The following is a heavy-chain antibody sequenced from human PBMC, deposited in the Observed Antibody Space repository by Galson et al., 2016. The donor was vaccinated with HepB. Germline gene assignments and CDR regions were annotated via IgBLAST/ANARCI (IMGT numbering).Heavy chain of an antibody. V-gene: IGHV3-7*04. CDR3: GGGPTWLAGV. J-gene: IGHJ4*01. Sequence: SLRLSCAASGFTFSSYWMTWVRQAPGKGLEWVANIKPDGSEKYSVDSGKVRFTISRDNAKNSLYLQMNSLRVEATAVYYCGGGPTWLAGVWGHGTLVAVSS. D-gene: IGHD5-12*01. CDR1: GFTFSSYW. CDR2: IKPDGSEK.